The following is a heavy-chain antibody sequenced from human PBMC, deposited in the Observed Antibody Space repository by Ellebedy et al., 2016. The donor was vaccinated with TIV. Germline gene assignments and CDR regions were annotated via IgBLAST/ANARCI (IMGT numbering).Heavy chain of an antibody. J-gene: IGHJ4*02. CDR3: ARGQTVTTRIFDY. CDR2: ISSSSSTI. Sequence: GESLKISXAASGFTFSSYSMNWVRQAPGKGLEWVSYISSSSSTIYYADSVKGRFTISRDNAKNSLYLQMNSLRAEDTAVYYCARGQTVTTRIFDYWGQGTLVTVSS. CDR1: GFTFSSYS. D-gene: IGHD4-17*01. V-gene: IGHV3-48*01.